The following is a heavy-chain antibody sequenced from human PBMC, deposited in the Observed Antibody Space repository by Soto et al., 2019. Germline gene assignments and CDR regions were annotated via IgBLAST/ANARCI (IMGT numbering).Heavy chain of an antibody. Sequence: WGSLRLSCAASVFSSSNAWMNWVFQAPGKGLEWVGRIKSKTAGETTDYAAPVKGRFTISRDDSKNTLYLEMNSLKSEDTAVYYCATDTVTTQSVEVDYWGQGTLVTVS. CDR1: VFSSSNAW. CDR3: ATDTVTTQSVEVDY. V-gene: IGHV3-15*07. CDR2: IKSKTAGETT. D-gene: IGHD4-17*01. J-gene: IGHJ4*02.